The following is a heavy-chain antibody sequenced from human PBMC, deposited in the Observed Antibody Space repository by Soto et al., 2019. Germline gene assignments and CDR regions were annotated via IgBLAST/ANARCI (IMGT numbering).Heavy chain of an antibody. D-gene: IGHD6-13*01. CDR1: GFPFSGYA. CDR2: IWYDGSNK. J-gene: IGHJ4*02. Sequence: QVQLVESGGGVVQPGRSLRLSCAASGFPFSGYAMHWVRQAPGKGLEWVAVIWYDGSNKYYADSVEGRFTISRDNSKNTLYLQMNSLRAEDTAVYYCARASSSWYPSHFDYWGQGTLVTVSS. CDR3: ARASSSWYPSHFDY. V-gene: IGHV3-33*01.